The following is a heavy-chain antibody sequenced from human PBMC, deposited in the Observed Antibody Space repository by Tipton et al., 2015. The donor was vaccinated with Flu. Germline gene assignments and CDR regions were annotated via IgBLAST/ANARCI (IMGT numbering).Heavy chain of an antibody. V-gene: IGHV4-61*02. CDR3: ARDSHPTVTEGMDV. D-gene: IGHD4-17*01. J-gene: IGHJ6*02. CDR1: GGSISSSSYY. CDR2: IYTSGST. Sequence: TLSLTCTVSGGSISSSSYYWSWIRQPAGKGLEWIGRIYTSGSTNYNPSLKSRVTMSVDTSKNQFSLKLSSVTAADTAVYYCARDSHPTVTEGMDVWGQGTTVTVSS.